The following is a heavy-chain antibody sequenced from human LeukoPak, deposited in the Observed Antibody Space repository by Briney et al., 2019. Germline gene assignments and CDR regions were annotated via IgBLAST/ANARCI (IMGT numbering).Heavy chain of an antibody. V-gene: IGHV3-23*01. D-gene: IGHD5-18*01. CDR1: GFTFSDAW. CDR2: ISGSGGST. CDR3: AKSVGYSYGPNFDY. J-gene: IGHJ4*02. Sequence: GGSLRLSCAASGFTFSDAWMSWVRQAPGKGLEWVSAISGSGGSTYYADSVKGRFTISRDNSKNTLYLQMNSLRAEDTAVYYCAKSVGYSYGPNFDYWGQGTLVTVSS.